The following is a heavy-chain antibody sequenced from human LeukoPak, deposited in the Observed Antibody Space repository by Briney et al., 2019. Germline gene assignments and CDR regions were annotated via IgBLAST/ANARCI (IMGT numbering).Heavy chain of an antibody. J-gene: IGHJ4*02. CDR2: IYNTGST. CDR1: AGPISSYY. Sequence: PSQTLSLTCTVSAGPISSYYWSWIRQPPGKGLEWIGYIYNTGSTNYNPSLKSRVTISVDTSKNQFSLKLKSVTAADTAVYYCARFSGWSFFFDYWGQGTLVTVSS. CDR3: ARFSGWSFFFDY. D-gene: IGHD6-19*01. V-gene: IGHV4-59*01.